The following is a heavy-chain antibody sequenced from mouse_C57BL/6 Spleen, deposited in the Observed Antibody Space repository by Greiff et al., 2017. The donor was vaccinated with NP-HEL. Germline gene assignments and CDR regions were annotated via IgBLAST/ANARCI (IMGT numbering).Heavy chain of an antibody. CDR3: ARDGTGTGGDY. Sequence: EVNVVESGGGLVKPGGSLKLSCAASGFTFSSYAMSWVRQTPEKRLEWVATISDGGSYTYYPDNVKGRFTISRDNAKNNLYLQMSHLKSEDTAMYYCARDGTGTGGDYWGQGTTLTVSS. J-gene: IGHJ2*01. V-gene: IGHV5-4*01. CDR2: ISDGGSYT. CDR1: GFTFSSYA. D-gene: IGHD4-1*01.